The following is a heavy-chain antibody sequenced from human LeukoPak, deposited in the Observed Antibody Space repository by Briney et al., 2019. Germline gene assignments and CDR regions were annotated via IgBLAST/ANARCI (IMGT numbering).Heavy chain of an antibody. J-gene: IGHJ4*02. Sequence: SETLSLTCTVSGGSISSYYWSWIRQPPGKGLEWIGYIYYSGSINYNPSLKSRVTISVDTSKNQFSLKLSSVTAADTAVYYCARVDSSGWPYYFDYWGQGTLVTVSS. CDR3: ARVDSSGWPYYFDY. CDR2: IYYSGSI. CDR1: GGSISSYY. D-gene: IGHD6-19*01. V-gene: IGHV4-59*01.